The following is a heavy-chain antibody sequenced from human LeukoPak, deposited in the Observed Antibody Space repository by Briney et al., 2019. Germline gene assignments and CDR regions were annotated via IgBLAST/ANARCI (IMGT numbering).Heavy chain of an antibody. CDR1: GFTFTSSA. J-gene: IGHJ4*02. D-gene: IGHD3-22*01. CDR3: ARNFYFDSSGYYHY. CDR2: IVVGSGNT. V-gene: IGHV1-58*01. Sequence: SVKVSCKASGFTFTSSAVQWVRQARGQRLEWIGWIVVGSGNTNYAQKFQERVTITRDMSTSTAYMELSRLRSDDTAVYYCARNFYFDSSGYYHYWGQGTLVTVSS.